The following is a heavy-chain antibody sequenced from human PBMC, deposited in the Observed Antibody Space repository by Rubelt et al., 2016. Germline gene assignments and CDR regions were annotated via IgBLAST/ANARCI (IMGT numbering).Heavy chain of an antibody. CDR2: IISDGSTT. V-gene: IGHV3-74*01. CDR3: ARDPLTGYYPFDY. CDR1: GFTFSYHW. D-gene: IGHD3-9*01. Sequence: EVQVLESGGGLVQPGGSLRLSCAASGFTFSYHWMHWVRQAPGKGLVWVSQIISDGSTTTYADSVKGRFTISRDNAKNSLYLQMNSLRAEDTAVYFCARDPLTGYYPFDYWGQGTLVTVSS. J-gene: IGHJ4*02.